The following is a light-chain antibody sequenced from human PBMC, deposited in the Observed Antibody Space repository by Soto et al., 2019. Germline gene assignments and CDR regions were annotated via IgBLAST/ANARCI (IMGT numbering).Light chain of an antibody. CDR2: GNS. J-gene: IGLJ2*01. CDR3: QSYDSSLSGSI. CDR1: SSNIGAGYD. V-gene: IGLV1-40*01. Sequence: QSVLTQPPSVSGAPGQRVTIPCTGSSSNIGAGYDVHWYQQLPGTAPKLLIYGNSNRPSGVPDRFSGSKSGTSASLAITGLQAEDEADYYCQSYDSSLSGSIFGGGTKLTV.